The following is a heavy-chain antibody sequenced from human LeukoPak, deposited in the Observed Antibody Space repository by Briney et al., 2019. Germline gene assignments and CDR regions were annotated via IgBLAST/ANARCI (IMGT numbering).Heavy chain of an antibody. D-gene: IGHD5-18*01. Sequence: LRLSCAASGFSFSSYGMHWIRQPPGKGLEWIGEINHSGSTNYNPSLKSRVTISVDTSKNQFSLKLSSVTAADTAVYYCARGYSYGQRFDYWGQGTLVTVSS. CDR3: ARGYSYGQRFDY. V-gene: IGHV4-34*01. J-gene: IGHJ4*02. CDR1: GFSFSSYG. CDR2: INHSGST.